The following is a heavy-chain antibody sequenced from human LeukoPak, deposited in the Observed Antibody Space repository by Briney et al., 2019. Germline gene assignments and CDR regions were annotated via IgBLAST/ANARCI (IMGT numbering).Heavy chain of an antibody. CDR2: ISWNSGSI. V-gene: IGHV3-9*01. D-gene: IGHD4-17*01. CDR1: GFTFDDYA. CDR3: AKYALGDYVFYWFDP. J-gene: IGHJ5*02. Sequence: PGGSLRLSCAASGFTFDDYAMHWVRQAPGKGLEWVSGISWNSGSIGYADSVKGRFTISRDNAKNSLYLQMNSLRAEDTALYYCAKYALGDYVFYWFDPWGQGTLVTVSS.